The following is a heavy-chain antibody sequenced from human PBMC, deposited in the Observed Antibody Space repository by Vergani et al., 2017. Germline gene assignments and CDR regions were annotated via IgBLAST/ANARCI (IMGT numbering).Heavy chain of an antibody. V-gene: IGHV5-51*01. CDR2: IYPGDFEV. Sequence: EKQLVQSGSETKKPGESLKISCQAFGYIFSNFWIGWVRQRPGRGLEWMGIIYPGDFEVKSNPTFRGQVIFSVDTSVNTAYLQWRSLQASDTATYVCASGGLGSENGGSLQLWGQGTNITVSS. J-gene: IGHJ3*01. CDR3: ASGGLGSENGGSLQL. CDR1: GYIFSNFW. D-gene: IGHD3-10*01.